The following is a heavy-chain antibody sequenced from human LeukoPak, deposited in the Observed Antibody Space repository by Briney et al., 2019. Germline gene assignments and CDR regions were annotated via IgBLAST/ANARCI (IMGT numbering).Heavy chain of an antibody. D-gene: IGHD6-19*01. CDR2: MNPNSGNT. CDR1: GYTFTSYD. J-gene: IGHJ4*02. Sequence: ASVKVSCKASGYTFTSYDINWVRQATGQGLEWMGWMNPNSGNTGYAQKFQGRVTMTRNTSISTAYMELSSLRSDDTAVYYCARDLRGWTYFFDYWGQGTLVTVSS. CDR3: ARDLRGWTYFFDY. V-gene: IGHV1-8*01.